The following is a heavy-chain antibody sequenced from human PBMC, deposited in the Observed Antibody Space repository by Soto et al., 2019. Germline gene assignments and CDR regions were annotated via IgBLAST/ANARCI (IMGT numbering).Heavy chain of an antibody. CDR3: ATGLRFWDIIDY. Sequence: ASVKVSCKVSGYTLTELSMHWVRQAPGKGLEWMGGFDPEDGETIYAQKFQGRVTMTEDTSTDTAYMELSSLRSEDTAVYYCATGLRFWDIIDYWGQGTLVTVSS. CDR1: GYTLTELS. V-gene: IGHV1-24*01. J-gene: IGHJ4*02. CDR2: FDPEDGET. D-gene: IGHD3-3*01.